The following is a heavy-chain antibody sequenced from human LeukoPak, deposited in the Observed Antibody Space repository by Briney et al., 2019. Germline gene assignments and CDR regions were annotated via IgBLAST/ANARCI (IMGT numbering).Heavy chain of an antibody. J-gene: IGHJ6*02. V-gene: IGHV4-59*08. D-gene: IGHD2-15*01. CDR1: GGSISGYY. CDR2: IYYSGST. CDR3: ARQSVVATRYYYYYGMDV. Sequence: SETLSLTCTVSGGSISGYYWSWIRQPPGKGLEWIGYIYYSGSTNYNPSLKSRVTISVDTSKNQFSLKLSSVTAADTAVYYCARQSVVATRYYYYYGMDVWGQGTTVTVSS.